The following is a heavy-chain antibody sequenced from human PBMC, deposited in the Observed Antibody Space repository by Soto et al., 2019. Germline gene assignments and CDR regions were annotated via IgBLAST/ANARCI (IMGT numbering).Heavy chain of an antibody. V-gene: IGHV4-31*03. CDR2: IYYSGST. CDR1: GGSISSGGYY. D-gene: IGHD3-3*01. J-gene: IGHJ4*02. Sequence: QVQLQESGPGLVKPSQTLSLTCTVSGGSISSGGYYWSWIRQHTGKGLEWIGYIYYSGSTYYNPYLKSRVTISVDTSKSQFSLKLSSVTAADTAVYYCARGVYDFWSGYLDYWGQGTLVTVSS. CDR3: ARGVYDFWSGYLDY.